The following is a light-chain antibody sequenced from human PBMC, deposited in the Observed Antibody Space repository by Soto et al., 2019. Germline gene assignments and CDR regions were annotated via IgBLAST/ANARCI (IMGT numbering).Light chain of an antibody. CDR1: QRLSGW. CDR3: LQYNSLYT. Sequence: DIQMTQSPSTLSASVGDRVTITCRASQRLSGWLAWYQQKPGKAPKLLIYKTSSLESGVPSRFSGSGSGTEFTLTIRCLQPDDFATYYCLQYNSLYTFGQGTKLEIK. CDR2: KTS. J-gene: IGKJ2*01. V-gene: IGKV1-5*03.